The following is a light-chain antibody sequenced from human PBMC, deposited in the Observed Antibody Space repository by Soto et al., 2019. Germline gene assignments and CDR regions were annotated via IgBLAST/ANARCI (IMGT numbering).Light chain of an antibody. J-gene: IGKJ2*01. CDR2: AAS. Sequence: EIVLTQSPGTLSLSPGESATLSCRASQSVNSRFLAWYQHKPGQAPRLLIYAASTRASGLPDMFSGSTSGTDFTLTIGRLEPEDFAVYYCQRYGDSPPNTFGQGTKLEIK. CDR3: QRYGDSPPNT. CDR1: QSVNSRF. V-gene: IGKV3-20*01.